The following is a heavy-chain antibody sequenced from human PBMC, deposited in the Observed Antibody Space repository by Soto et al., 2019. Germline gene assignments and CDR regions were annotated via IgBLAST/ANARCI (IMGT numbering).Heavy chain of an antibody. CDR2: INPNSGDT. J-gene: IGHJ4*02. CDR1: GYIFTAYS. D-gene: IGHD2-15*01. CDR3: ERAASAVVSLDY. Sequence: ASVKVSCKASGYIFTAYSMHWVRQAPGQGLEWLGWINPNSGDTIYAQKFQDRVTMTCDTSVSTAYLELSSLSSDDTALYYCERAASAVVSLDYWGQGTMVTVSS. V-gene: IGHV1-2*02.